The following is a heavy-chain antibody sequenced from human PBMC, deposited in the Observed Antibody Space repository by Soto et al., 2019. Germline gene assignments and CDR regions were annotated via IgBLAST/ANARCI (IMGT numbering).Heavy chain of an antibody. D-gene: IGHD3-3*01. J-gene: IGHJ3*02. CDR2: IYWDDDK. CDR1: GFSLSTSGVG. Sequence: QITLKESGPTLVKPTQTLTLTCTFSGFSLSTSGVGVGWIRQPPGKALEWLALIYWDDDKRYSPSLKSRLTITKDTSKKQVVLTMTIMDPVATATYYCARNTTFGVLCAFDIWGQGTMVTVSS. CDR3: ARNTTFGVLCAFDI. V-gene: IGHV2-5*02.